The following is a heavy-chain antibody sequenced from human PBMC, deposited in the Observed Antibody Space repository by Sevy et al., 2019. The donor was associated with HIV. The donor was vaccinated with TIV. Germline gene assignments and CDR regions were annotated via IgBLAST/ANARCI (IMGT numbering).Heavy chain of an antibody. D-gene: IGHD3-3*01. CDR2: IWYDGSNI. V-gene: IGHV3-33*01. J-gene: IGHJ4*02. CDR3: VRESSHDFWSGYWGYLDY. CDR1: GFTFSNHG. Sequence: GGSLRLSCTASGFTFSNHGMHWVRQAPGKGPEWVAIIWYDGSNIYYADSAKGRFTISRDNSRNKLNLEMYDLRPEDTAVYYCVRESSHDFWSGYWGYLDYWGQGTLVTVSS.